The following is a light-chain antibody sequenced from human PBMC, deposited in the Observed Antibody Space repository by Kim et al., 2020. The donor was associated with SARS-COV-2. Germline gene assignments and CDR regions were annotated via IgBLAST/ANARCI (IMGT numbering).Light chain of an antibody. Sequence: SEAVGDRCNIHCRASQSINSLLAWHQQKPGKAPKVLMYKASSLESGVPSRFSGSGSGTEFTLTINSLQPDDFATYYCQQYYNLWTFGQGTKVDIK. CDR3: QQYYNLWT. J-gene: IGKJ1*01. V-gene: IGKV1-5*03. CDR2: KAS. CDR1: QSINSL.